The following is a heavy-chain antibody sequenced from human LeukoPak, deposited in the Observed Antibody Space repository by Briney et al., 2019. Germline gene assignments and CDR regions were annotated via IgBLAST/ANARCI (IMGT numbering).Heavy chain of an antibody. Sequence: PSETLSLTCAVSGGSISSGGYYWSWIRQHPGKGLEWIGYIYYSGSTCYNPSLKSRVTISVDTSKNQFSLKLSSVTAADTAVYYCARELGDYYGMDVWGQGTTVTVSS. CDR3: ARELGDYYGMDV. CDR2: IYYSGST. J-gene: IGHJ6*02. CDR1: GGSISSGGYY. V-gene: IGHV4-31*11.